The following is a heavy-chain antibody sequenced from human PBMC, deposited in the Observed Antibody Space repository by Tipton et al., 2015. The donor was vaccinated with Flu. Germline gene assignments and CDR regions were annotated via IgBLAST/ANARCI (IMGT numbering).Heavy chain of an antibody. D-gene: IGHD3-10*01. CDR3: ARIRWRAYYGSGSYTYYFDY. Sequence: TLSLTCTVSGGSISSYYWSWIRQPPGKGLEWIGYIYYSGSTNYNPSLKSRVTISVDTSKNQFSLKLSSVTAADTAVYYCARIRWRAYYGSGSYTYYFDYWGQGTLVTVSS. J-gene: IGHJ4*02. CDR1: GGSISSYY. CDR2: IYYSGST. V-gene: IGHV4-59*12.